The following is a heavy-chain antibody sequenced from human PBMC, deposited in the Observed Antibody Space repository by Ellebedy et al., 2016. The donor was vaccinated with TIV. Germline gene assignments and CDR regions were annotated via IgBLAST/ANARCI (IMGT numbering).Heavy chain of an antibody. V-gene: IGHV1-8*01. CDR2: MHPKSGAA. Sequence: ASVKVSXKASGYIFIDYDINWVRQAPGQGLEWVGWMHPKSGAAGYGQKFQGRVTMTRDTSTNTAYMELSSLRSEDTAVYYCARWDSGFLSGVYYNYGMDVWGQGTTVTVSS. CDR3: ARWDSGFLSGVYYNYGMDV. CDR1: GYIFIDYD. D-gene: IGHD5-12*01. J-gene: IGHJ6*02.